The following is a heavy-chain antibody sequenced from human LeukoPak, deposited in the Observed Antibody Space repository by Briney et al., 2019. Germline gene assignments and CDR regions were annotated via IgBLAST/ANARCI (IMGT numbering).Heavy chain of an antibody. CDR1: GFSVTRGVG. CDR3: AYGTGGFNIFTGFYSPFRY. CDR2: IYWDDDQ. Sequence: SGPTLVNPTQTLTLTCTFSGFSVTRGVGVGWIRHPPGKALEWLAIIYWDDDQRYSPSLKSRLTITKDTSKNQVVLTMTNMEPVDTATYFCAYGTGGFNIFTGFYSPFRYWGQGALVTVSS. J-gene: IGHJ4*02. D-gene: IGHD3-9*01. V-gene: IGHV2-5*02.